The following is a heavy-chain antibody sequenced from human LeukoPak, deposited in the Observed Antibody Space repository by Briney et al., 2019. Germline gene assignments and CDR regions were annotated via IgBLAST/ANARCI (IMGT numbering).Heavy chain of an antibody. CDR1: GGTFSSYA. J-gene: IGHJ4*02. CDR3: ARVLYYYDSSGYYFDY. D-gene: IGHD3-22*01. Sequence: ASVKVSCKASGGTFSSYAISWVRQAPGQGLEWMGGIIPIFGTANYAQKFQGRVTITADESTSTADMELSSLRSEDTAVYYCARVLYYYDSSGYYFDYWGQGTLVTVSS. CDR2: IIPIFGTA. V-gene: IGHV1-69*13.